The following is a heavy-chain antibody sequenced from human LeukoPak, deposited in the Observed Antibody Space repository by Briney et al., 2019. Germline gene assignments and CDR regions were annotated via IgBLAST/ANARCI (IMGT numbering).Heavy chain of an antibody. D-gene: IGHD5-12*01. J-gene: IGHJ4*02. V-gene: IGHV4-39*02. CDR1: GGSISSTSYY. CDR2: MYYSGST. CDR3: AKEGNIVASNHPRDYFDY. Sequence: SETLSLTCTVSGGSISSTSYYWGWIRQPPGKGLEWIGSMYYSGSTYYNPSLKSRVTISVDTSKNQLSLKLSSVTAADTAVYYCAKEGNIVASNHPRDYFDYWGQGTLVTVSS.